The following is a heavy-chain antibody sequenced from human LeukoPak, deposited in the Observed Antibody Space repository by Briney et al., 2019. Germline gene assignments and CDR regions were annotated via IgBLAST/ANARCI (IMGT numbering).Heavy chain of an antibody. V-gene: IGHV1-18*01. CDR3: ARAGPYDFWSGYWLDI. J-gene: IGHJ3*02. CDR1: GYTFTSYG. CDR2: ISAYNGNT. Sequence: ASVNVSCKASGYTFTSYGISWVRQAPGQGLEWMGWISAYNGNTNYAQKLQGRVTMTTDTSTSTAYMELRSLRSDDTAVYYCARAGPYDFWSGYWLDIWGQGTMVTVSS. D-gene: IGHD3-3*01.